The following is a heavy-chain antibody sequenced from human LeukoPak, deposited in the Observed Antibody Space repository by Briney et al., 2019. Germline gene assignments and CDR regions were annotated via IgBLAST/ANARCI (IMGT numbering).Heavy chain of an antibody. J-gene: IGHJ4*02. Sequence: GASVKVSCKASGYTFTSYAMNWVRQAPGQGLEWMGWISTFNGNRHYAQKLQDRVTMTRDMSTSTVYMELSSLRSEDTAVYYCARAIAVAGLFDYWGQGTLVTVSS. CDR2: ISTFNGNR. CDR1: GYTFTSYA. V-gene: IGHV1-18*01. CDR3: ARAIAVAGLFDY. D-gene: IGHD6-19*01.